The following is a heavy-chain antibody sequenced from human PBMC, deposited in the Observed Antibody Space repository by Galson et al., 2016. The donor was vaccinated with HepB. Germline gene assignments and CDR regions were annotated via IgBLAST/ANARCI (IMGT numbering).Heavy chain of an antibody. CDR1: GFTFSSYS. CDR2: ISGSRSSI. D-gene: IGHD2-15*01. Sequence: SLRLSCAASGFTFSSYSMNWVRQAPGKGLEWVSSISGSRSSINFADSVKGRFTISRDNAKNSLYLQMNSLRAEDKPVYYCARDRCSGGRCSRHYSYYGMDVWGQGTTVTVSS. CDR3: ARDRCSGGRCSRHYSYYGMDV. V-gene: IGHV3-21*01. J-gene: IGHJ6*02.